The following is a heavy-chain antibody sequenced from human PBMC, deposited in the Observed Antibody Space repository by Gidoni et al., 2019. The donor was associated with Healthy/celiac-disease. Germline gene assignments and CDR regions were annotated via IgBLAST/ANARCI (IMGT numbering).Heavy chain of an antibody. CDR1: GYTFTSYD. Sequence: QVQLVQSGAEVKKPGASVKVSCKASGYTFTSYDITWVRQATGQGLEWMGWMNPNSGNTGYAQKFQGRVTMTRNTSISTAYMELSSLRSEDTAVYYCARSTARTASGSYQRSYYYYGMDVWGQGTTVTVSS. CDR3: ARSTARTASGSYQRSYYYYGMDV. D-gene: IGHD1-26*01. V-gene: IGHV1-8*01. J-gene: IGHJ6*02. CDR2: MNPNSGNT.